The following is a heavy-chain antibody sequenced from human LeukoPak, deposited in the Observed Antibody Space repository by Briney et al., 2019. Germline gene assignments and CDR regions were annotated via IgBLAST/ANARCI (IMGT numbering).Heavy chain of an antibody. CDR1: GFTFSDYY. Sequence: PGGSLRLYCAASGFTFSDYYMSWVRQNQGKGLEWVSYISSSSSYTNYADSVKGRFTISRDNAKNSLYLQMNSLRAEDTAVYYCARLGWATAPLDYWGQGTLVTVSS. J-gene: IGHJ4*02. CDR3: ARLGWATAPLDY. CDR2: ISSSSSYT. V-gene: IGHV3-11*06. D-gene: IGHD5-12*01.